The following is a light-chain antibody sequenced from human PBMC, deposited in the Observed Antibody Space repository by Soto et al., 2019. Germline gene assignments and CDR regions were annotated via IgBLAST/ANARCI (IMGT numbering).Light chain of an antibody. CDR1: SGHSSYI. V-gene: IGLV4-60*02. Sequence: QPVLTQSSSASASLGSSVKLTCTLSSGHSSYIIAWHQQQPGKAPRYLMKLEGSGSYNKGSGGPDRFSGSSSGADRYLTIANLQFEDEGDYYCETWDSNAHTVFGGGTKLTVL. CDR2: LEGSGSY. J-gene: IGLJ3*02. CDR3: ETWDSNAHTV.